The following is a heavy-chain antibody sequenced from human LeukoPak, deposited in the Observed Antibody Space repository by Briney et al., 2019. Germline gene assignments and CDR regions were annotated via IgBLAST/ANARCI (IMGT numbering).Heavy chain of an antibody. V-gene: IGHV3-21*01. CDR2: ITSSSGYI. J-gene: IGHJ4*02. D-gene: IGHD2-15*01. CDR3: ARDTTSGPDY. CDR1: GFTFSDYS. Sequence: AGGSLRLSCAASGFTFSDYSMSWVRQAPGKGLEWVSSITSSSGYIYDADSVKGRFTISRDNAKNSLYLQLNSLRVEDTAVYYCARDTTSGPDYWGQGTRITVSS.